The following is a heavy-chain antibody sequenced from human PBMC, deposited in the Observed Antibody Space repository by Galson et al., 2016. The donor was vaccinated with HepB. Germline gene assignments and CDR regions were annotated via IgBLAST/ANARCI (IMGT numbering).Heavy chain of an antibody. D-gene: IGHD3-22*01. Sequence: SLRLSCAASGFTFSNCGMHWVRQAPGKGLQWVAVVTYDGNEKHYADSVKGRFTISRDISKNTLYLQMNSLRAEDTGVYYCVKKASSGWYRTADYWGQGTLVTVSS. V-gene: IGHV3-30*18. CDR2: VTYDGNEK. CDR1: GFTFSNCG. CDR3: VKKASSGWYRTADY. J-gene: IGHJ4*02.